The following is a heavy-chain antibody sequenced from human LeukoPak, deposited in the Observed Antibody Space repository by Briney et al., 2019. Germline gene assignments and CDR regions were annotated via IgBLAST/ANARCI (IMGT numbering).Heavy chain of an antibody. CDR1: GYTFTGYY. D-gene: IGHD6-19*01. V-gene: IGHV1-2*02. J-gene: IGHJ4*02. CDR2: INPNSGGT. CDR3: ARDFRYSSGWYYFDY. Sequence: GASVKVSCKASGYTFTGYYMHWVRQAPGQGLEWMGWINPNSGGTNYALKFQGRVAMTRDTSISTAYMELSRLRSDDTAVYYCARDFRYSSGWYYFDYWGQGTLVTVSS.